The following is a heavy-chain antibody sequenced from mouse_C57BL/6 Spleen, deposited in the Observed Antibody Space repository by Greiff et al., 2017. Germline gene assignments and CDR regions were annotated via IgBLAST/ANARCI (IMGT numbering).Heavy chain of an antibody. V-gene: IGHV1-50*01. J-gene: IGHJ2*01. D-gene: IGHD2-1*01. CDR1: GYTFTSYW. Sequence: QVQLQQPGAELVKPGASVKLSCKASGYTFTSYWMQWVKQRPGQGLEWIGEIDPSDSYTNYNQKFKGKATLTVDTSSSTAYMQLSSLTSEDSAVYYCARERIYYGNYRDYFDYWGQGTTLTVSS. CDR2: IDPSDSYT. CDR3: ARERIYYGNYRDYFDY.